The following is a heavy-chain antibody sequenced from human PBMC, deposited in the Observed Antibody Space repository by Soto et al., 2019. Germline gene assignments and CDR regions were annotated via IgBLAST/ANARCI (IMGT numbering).Heavy chain of an antibody. D-gene: IGHD3-10*01. J-gene: IGHJ6*02. CDR3: ARLNYNGAGSVYYGMDV. Sequence: PGGSLRLSCAPSGLTGRSTYMSWVRQAPGKGLEWVSIIYSDGSTYSAESVKGRFTISRDTSKNTLYLQMNSLRAEDTAVYYCARLNYNGAGSVYYGMDVWGQGTSVTVSS. CDR2: IYSDGST. V-gene: IGHV3-53*01. CDR1: GLTGRSTY.